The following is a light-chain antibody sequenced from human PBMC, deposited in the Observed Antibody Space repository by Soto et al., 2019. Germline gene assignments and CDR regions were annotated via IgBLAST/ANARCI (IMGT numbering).Light chain of an antibody. CDR2: DAS. Sequence: DIQMTQSKSSLSSSVADRVTITGGAGQGISRYLNWYQQKSGTAPELLIYDASTLQSGVPSRFSGSGSGTDFTLTISRLQPEDFTTYYCQQSYNSPLTFGQGTNVDIK. CDR3: QQSYNSPLT. V-gene: IGKV1-39*01. J-gene: IGKJ1*01. CDR1: QGISRY.